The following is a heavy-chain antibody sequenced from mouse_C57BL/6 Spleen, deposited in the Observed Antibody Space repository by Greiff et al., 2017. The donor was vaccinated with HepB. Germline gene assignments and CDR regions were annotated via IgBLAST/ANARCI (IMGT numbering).Heavy chain of an antibody. Sequence: QVQLQQSGAELVKPGASVKMSCKASGYTFTSYWITWVKQRPGQGLEWIGDIYPGSGSTNYNEKFKSKATLTVDTSSSTAYMKLSSLTSEGSAVYCCASGGVIYYGSSYWYFDVWGTGTTVTVPS. CDR1: GYTFTSYW. V-gene: IGHV1-55*01. CDR3: ASGGVIYYGSSYWYFDV. J-gene: IGHJ1*03. D-gene: IGHD1-1*01. CDR2: IYPGSGST.